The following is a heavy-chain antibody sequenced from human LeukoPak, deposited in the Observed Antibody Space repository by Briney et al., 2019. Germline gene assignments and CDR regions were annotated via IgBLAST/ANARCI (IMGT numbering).Heavy chain of an antibody. CDR3: AREGYDVLSTYPYYYYYMDV. V-gene: IGHV4-39*07. CDR2: IYYSGST. CDR1: GGSISSSSYY. J-gene: IGHJ6*03. D-gene: IGHD3-9*01. Sequence: PSETLSLTCTVSGGSISSSSYYWGWIRQPPGKGLEWIGSIYYSGSTYYNPSLKSRVTISVDTSKSQFSLKLSSVTAADTAVYYCAREGYDVLSTYPYYYYYMDVWDKGTTVTVSS.